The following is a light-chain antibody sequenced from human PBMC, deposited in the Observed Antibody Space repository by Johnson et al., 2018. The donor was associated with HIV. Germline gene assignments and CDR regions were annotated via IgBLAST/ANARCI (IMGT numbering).Light chain of an antibody. CDR2: DNN. CDR3: GTWDSSLNSGV. Sequence: QSVLTQSPSVSAAPGQKVTISCSGTSSNIGNHYVSWYQLLPGTAPKLLIYDNNQRPSGIPDQFSVSKSGTSATLGITGLQTGDEADYYCGTWDSSLNSGVFGNGTKVTVL. J-gene: IGLJ1*01. V-gene: IGLV1-51*01. CDR1: SSNIGNHY.